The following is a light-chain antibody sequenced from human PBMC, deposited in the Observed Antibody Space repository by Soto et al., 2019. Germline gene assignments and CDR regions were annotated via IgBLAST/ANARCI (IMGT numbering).Light chain of an antibody. J-gene: IGLJ1*01. CDR2: EVS. CDR3: NSYTSNNTYV. CDR1: SSDVGGYNY. V-gene: IGLV2-14*01. Sequence: QSVLTQPASVSGSPGQSITISCTGTSSDVGGYNYVSWSQHHPGKAPQLIIFEVSNRPSGVSNRFSGSKSGNTASLTISGLQAEDEADYYCNSYTSNNTYVFGTGTKVTVL.